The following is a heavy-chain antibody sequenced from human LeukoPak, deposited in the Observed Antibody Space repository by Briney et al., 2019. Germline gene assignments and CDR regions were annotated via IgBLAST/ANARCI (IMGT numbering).Heavy chain of an antibody. CDR1: GGSISSISSNNYH. Sequence: SETLSLTCIVSGGSISSISSNNYHWGWIRQPPGKGLEWIGSIYYSGSTYYNPSLKSRVTMSVDTSKNQFSLKLSSVTAADTAIYYCARENPSGYYNRPIDYWGQGTLVTVSS. V-gene: IGHV4-39*07. CDR2: IYYSGST. J-gene: IGHJ4*02. D-gene: IGHD3-22*01. CDR3: ARENPSGYYNRPIDY.